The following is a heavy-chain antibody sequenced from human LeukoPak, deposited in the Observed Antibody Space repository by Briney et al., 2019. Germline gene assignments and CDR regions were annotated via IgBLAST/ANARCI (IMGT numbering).Heavy chain of an antibody. CDR2: IYYSGST. Sequence: SQTLSLTCTVSGGSISSGGYYWSWIRQHPGKGLEWIGYIYYSGSTYYNPSLKSRVTISVDTSKNQFSLKLSSVTAADTAVYYCARDEKVHGYFDYWGQGTLVTVSS. CDR3: ARDEKVHGYFDY. CDR1: GGSISSGGYY. J-gene: IGHJ4*02. D-gene: IGHD3-10*01. V-gene: IGHV4-31*03.